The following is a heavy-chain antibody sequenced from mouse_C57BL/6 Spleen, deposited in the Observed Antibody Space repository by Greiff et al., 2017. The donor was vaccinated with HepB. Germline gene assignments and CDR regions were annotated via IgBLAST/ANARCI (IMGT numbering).Heavy chain of an antibody. J-gene: IGHJ2*01. Sequence: QVQLQQSGPELVKPGASVKISCKASGYSFTSYYIHWVKQRPGQGLEWIGWIYPGSGNTKYNEKFKGKATLTADTSSSTAYMQLSSLTSEDSAVYYCARRGYYGSSLYYFDYWGQGTTLTVSS. CDR3: ARRGYYGSSLYYFDY. D-gene: IGHD1-1*01. CDR2: IYPGSGNT. CDR1: GYSFTSYY. V-gene: IGHV1-66*01.